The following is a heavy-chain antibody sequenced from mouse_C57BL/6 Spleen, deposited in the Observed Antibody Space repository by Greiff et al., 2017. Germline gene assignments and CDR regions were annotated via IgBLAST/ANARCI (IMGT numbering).Heavy chain of an antibody. CDR3: ARWDYGSSYAMDY. CDR1: GYTFTNYW. CDR2: IYPGGGYT. V-gene: IGHV1-63*01. D-gene: IGHD1-1*01. Sequence: VQLQESGAELVRPGTSVKMSCKASGYTFTNYWIGWAKQRPGHGLEWIGDIYPGGGYTNYNEKFKGMATLTADKSSSTASMQFISLTAEDSAIYYCARWDYGSSYAMDYWGQGTSVTVSS. J-gene: IGHJ4*01.